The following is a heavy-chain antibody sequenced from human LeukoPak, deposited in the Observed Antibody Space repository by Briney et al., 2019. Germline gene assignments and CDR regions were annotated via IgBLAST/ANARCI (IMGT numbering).Heavy chain of an antibody. CDR2: IIPIFGTA. Sequence: GASVKVSCKASGGTFSSYAISWVRQAPGQGLEWMGGIIPIFGTANYAQKFQGRVTITADESTSTAYMELSSLRSEDTAVYCCAPTVLRGAVAGTIDYWGQGTLVTVSS. D-gene: IGHD6-19*01. V-gene: IGHV1-69*13. J-gene: IGHJ4*02. CDR3: APTVLRGAVAGTIDY. CDR1: GGTFSSYA.